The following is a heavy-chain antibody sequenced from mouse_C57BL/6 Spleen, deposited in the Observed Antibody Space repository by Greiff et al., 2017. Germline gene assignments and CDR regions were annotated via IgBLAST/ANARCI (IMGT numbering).Heavy chain of an antibody. J-gene: IGHJ3*01. CDR3: ARYDGYYGFAY. CDR1: GYTFTSYD. Sequence: QVQLQQSGPELVKPGASVKLSCKASGYTFTSYDITWVKQRPGQGLEWIGWIYPRDGSTKYNEKFKGKAKLSVVTAYSTAYLELHNLTSEDSAVYFFARYDGYYGFAYWGQGTLVTVSA. V-gene: IGHV1-85*01. D-gene: IGHD2-3*01. CDR2: IYPRDGST.